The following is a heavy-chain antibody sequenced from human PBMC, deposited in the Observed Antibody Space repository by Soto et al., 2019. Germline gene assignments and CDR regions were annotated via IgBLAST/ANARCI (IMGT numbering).Heavy chain of an antibody. CDR1: GFTFSSYA. CDR2: ISYDGSNK. CDR3: ARGAAAGPRGLFDY. J-gene: IGHJ4*02. Sequence: GGSLRLSCAASGFTFSSYAMHWVRQAPGKGLEWVAVISYDGSNKYYADSVKGRFTISRDNSKNTLYLQMKSLRAEDTAVYYCARGAAAGPRGLFDYWGQGTLVTVSS. V-gene: IGHV3-30-3*01. D-gene: IGHD6-13*01.